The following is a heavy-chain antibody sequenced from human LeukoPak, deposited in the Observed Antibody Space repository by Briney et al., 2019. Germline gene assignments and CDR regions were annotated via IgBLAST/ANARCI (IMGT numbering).Heavy chain of an antibody. D-gene: IGHD3-22*01. J-gene: IGHJ4*02. CDR2: IKQDGSEK. V-gene: IGHV3-7*01. Sequence: QAGGSLRLSCAASGFTFSSYWMSWVRQAPGKGLGWVANIKQDGSEKYYVDSVKGRFTISRDNAKNSLYLQMNSLRAEDTAVYYCARSLPHYYDSSGYYFDYWGQGTLVTVSS. CDR1: GFTFSSYW. CDR3: ARSLPHYYDSSGYYFDY.